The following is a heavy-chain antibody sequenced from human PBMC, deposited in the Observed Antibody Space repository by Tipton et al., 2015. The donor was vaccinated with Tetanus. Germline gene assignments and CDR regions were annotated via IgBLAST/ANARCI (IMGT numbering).Heavy chain of an antibody. CDR2: INHSGST. V-gene: IGHV4-34*01. J-gene: IGHJ3*02. CDR1: GGSFSGYY. CDR3: ARAGAFYAFDI. Sequence: TLSLTCAVYGGSFSGYYWSWIRQPPGKGLEWIGEINHSGSTNYSPSLKSRVTISVDTSKNQFSLKLSSVTAADTAVYYCARAGAFYAFDIWGQGTMVTVSS.